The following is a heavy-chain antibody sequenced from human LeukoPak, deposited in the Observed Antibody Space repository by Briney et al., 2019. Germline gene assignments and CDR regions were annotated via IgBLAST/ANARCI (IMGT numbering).Heavy chain of an antibody. V-gene: IGHV4-59*08. CDR2: IYYSGST. CDR3: ARLYCYSTSCYIDY. Sequence: PPETLSLTCTVSGGSISSYYWSWIRQPPGKGLEWIGYIYYSGSTNYNPSLKSRVTISVDTSKNQFSLKLSSVTAADTAVYYCARLYCYSTSCYIDYWGQGTPVTVSS. CDR1: GGSISSYY. D-gene: IGHD2-2*02. J-gene: IGHJ4*02.